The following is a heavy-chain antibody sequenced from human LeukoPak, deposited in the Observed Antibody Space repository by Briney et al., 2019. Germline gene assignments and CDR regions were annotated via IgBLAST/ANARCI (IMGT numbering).Heavy chain of an antibody. D-gene: IGHD5-24*01. CDR2: IREDGSEK. CDR1: GFTFRSYW. V-gene: IGHV3-7*01. J-gene: IGHJ4*02. Sequence: GGSLRLSCAASGFTFRSYWMSWVRQAPGKGLEWVANIREDGSEKYYVDSVKGRFTISRDNAKNSLYLQMNSLRAEDTAVYYCARIDGYIQHFDYWGQGTLVTVSS. CDR3: ARIDGYIQHFDY.